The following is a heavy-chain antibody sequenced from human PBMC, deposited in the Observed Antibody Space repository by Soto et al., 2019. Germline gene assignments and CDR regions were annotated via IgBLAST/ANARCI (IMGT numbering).Heavy chain of an antibody. V-gene: IGHV4-39*01. J-gene: IGHJ4*02. CDR2: IYYSGST. Sequence: QLQLQESGPGLVKPSETLSLTCTVSGGSISSSSYYWGWIRQPPGKGVEWIGSIYYSGSTYYNPSLKSRVTISVDTAKNQCSLKLSSVTAADTAVYYCARSGSSRWYGYWGQGTLVTVSS. D-gene: IGHD6-13*01. CDR3: ARSGSSRWYGY. CDR1: GGSISSSSYY.